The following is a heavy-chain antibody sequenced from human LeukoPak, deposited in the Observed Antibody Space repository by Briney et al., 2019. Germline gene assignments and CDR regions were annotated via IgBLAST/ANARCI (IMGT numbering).Heavy chain of an antibody. V-gene: IGHV4-59*08. J-gene: IGHJ2*01. D-gene: IGHD3-22*01. Sequence: KPSETLSLTCTVSGGSISNSHWSWIRQAPGKGLECMGNFYYGERSNYNPSLESRVTISADTSKNQFSLNLNSVTAADTAVYFCARLAYYYDRSGPADWYFDLWGRGTLVTVSS. CDR3: ARLAYYYDRSGPADWYFDL. CDR2: FYYGERS. CDR1: GGSISNSH.